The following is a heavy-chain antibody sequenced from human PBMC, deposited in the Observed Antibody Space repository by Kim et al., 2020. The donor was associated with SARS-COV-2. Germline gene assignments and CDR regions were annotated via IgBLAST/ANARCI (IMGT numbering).Heavy chain of an antibody. D-gene: IGHD2-15*01. J-gene: IGHJ3*02. Sequence: GGSLRLSCAASGFTFSSYAVHWVRQAPGKGLEWVALISYDGSNKYYADSVKGRFTISRDNSKNTLYLQMNSLRAEDTAVYYCARRAVVGGAFDIWGQGT. CDR2: ISYDGSNK. CDR3: ARRAVVGGAFDI. CDR1: GFTFSSYA. V-gene: IGHV3-30*04.